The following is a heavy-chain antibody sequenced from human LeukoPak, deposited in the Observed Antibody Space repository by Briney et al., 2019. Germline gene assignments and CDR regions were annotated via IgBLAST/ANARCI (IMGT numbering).Heavy chain of an antibody. Sequence: ASVKVSFKASGYTFTGYYMRWVRQAPGQGLEWMGWINPNSGGTNYAQKFQGRVTMTRDTSISTAYMELSRLRSDDTAVYYCARDKCIAGSNWFGPWGQGTLVTVSS. D-gene: IGHD6-13*01. CDR3: ARDKCIAGSNWFGP. J-gene: IGHJ5*02. V-gene: IGHV1-2*02. CDR2: INPNSGGT. CDR1: GYTFTGYY.